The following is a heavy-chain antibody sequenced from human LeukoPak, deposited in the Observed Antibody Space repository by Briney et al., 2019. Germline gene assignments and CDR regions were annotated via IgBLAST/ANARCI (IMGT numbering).Heavy chain of an antibody. V-gene: IGHV1-8*01. Sequence: ASVKVSCKASGYTFTSYDINWVRQATGQGLEWMGWMNPNSGNTGYAQKFQGRVTMTRNTSISTAYMELSSLRSEDTAVYYCARLHWESGITIFGVVTPSANWFDPWGQGTLVTVSS. CDR2: MNPNSGNT. D-gene: IGHD3-3*01. J-gene: IGHJ5*02. CDR1: GYTFTSYD. CDR3: ARLHWESGITIFGVVTPSANWFDP.